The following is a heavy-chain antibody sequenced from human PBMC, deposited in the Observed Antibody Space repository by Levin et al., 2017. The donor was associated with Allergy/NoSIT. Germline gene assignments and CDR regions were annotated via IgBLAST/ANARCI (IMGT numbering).Heavy chain of an antibody. Sequence: PSQTLSLTCAVSGGSIRSGGYSWSWIRQPPGKGLEWIGYIYHSGSTYYNPSLKSRVTISVDRSKNQFSLKLSSVTAADTAVYYCARSFRVTVTLLEYWGQGTLVTVSS. D-gene: IGHD4-11*01. CDR3: ARSFRVTVTLLEY. J-gene: IGHJ4*02. V-gene: IGHV4-30-2*01. CDR2: IYHSGST. CDR1: GGSIRSGGYS.